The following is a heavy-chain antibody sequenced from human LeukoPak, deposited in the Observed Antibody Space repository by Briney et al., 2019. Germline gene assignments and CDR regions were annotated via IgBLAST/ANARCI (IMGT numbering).Heavy chain of an antibody. V-gene: IGHV4-39*01. Sequence: SETPSLTCTVSGGSISSSSYSWGWIRQPPGKGLEWIGSIYYSGSTYYNPSLKSRVTISVDTSKNQFSLKLSSVTAADTAVYYCARAGIAVAGIDYWGQGTLVTVSS. CDR2: IYYSGST. CDR3: ARAGIAVAGIDY. J-gene: IGHJ4*02. CDR1: GGSISSSSYS. D-gene: IGHD6-19*01.